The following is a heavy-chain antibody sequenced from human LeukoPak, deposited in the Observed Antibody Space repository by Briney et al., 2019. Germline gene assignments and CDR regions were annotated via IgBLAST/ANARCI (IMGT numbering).Heavy chain of an antibody. CDR2: ISYDGSNK. Sequence: GGSLRLSCAASGFTFSSYAMHWVRQAPGKGLEWVAVISYDGSNKYYADSVKGRLTISRDNSKNTLYLQMNSLRAEDTAVYYCASGIAAAPGDYWGQGTLVTVSS. CDR3: ASGIAAAPGDY. V-gene: IGHV3-30-3*01. CDR1: GFTFSSYA. J-gene: IGHJ4*02. D-gene: IGHD6-13*01.